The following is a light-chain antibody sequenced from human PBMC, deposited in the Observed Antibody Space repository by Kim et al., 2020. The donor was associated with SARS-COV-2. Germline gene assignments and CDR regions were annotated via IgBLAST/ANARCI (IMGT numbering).Light chain of an antibody. J-gene: IGLJ2*01. V-gene: IGLV3-19*01. CDR3: SSRDSNGYVL. Sequence: SSELTQDPAVSVALGQTVRITCQGDSLRSYYASWYQQKPGQAPIVVISGKNNRPSGIPDRFSGSSSGNTASLTITGAQAEDEADYCCSSRDSNGYVLFGGGTQLPS. CDR2: GKN. CDR1: SLRSYY.